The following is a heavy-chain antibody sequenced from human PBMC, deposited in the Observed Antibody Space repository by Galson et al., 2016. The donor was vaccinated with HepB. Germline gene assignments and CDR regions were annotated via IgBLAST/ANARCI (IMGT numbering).Heavy chain of an antibody. CDR3: TRHLDTGYSSSWYFWFDP. D-gene: IGHD6-13*01. J-gene: IGHJ5*02. V-gene: IGHV3-73*01. Sequence: SLRLSCAVSGLTFSGSAMHWVRQASGKGLEWVCHIRSKANNYATAYAASVKGRFTISRDDSKNTAYLQMNSLKTEDTAVYYCTRHLDTGYSSSWYFWFDPWGQGTLVTVSS. CDR1: GLTFSGSA. CDR2: IRSKANNYAT.